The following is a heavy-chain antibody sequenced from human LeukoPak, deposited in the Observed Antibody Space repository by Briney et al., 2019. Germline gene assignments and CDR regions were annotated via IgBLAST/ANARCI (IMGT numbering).Heavy chain of an antibody. CDR3: ARVLSAAGFDFDY. CDR2: ISSSSSYI. V-gene: IGHV3-21*01. CDR1: GFTFSSYS. D-gene: IGHD3-10*01. Sequence: PGGSLRLSCAASGFTFSSYSMNWVRQAPGKGLEWVSSISSSSSYIYYADSVKGRFTISRDNAKNSLYLQMNSLRAEDTAVYYCARVLSAAGFDFDYWGQGTLVTVFS. J-gene: IGHJ4*02.